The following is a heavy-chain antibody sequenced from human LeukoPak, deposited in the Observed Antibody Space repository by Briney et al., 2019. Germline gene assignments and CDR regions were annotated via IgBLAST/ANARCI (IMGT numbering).Heavy chain of an antibody. V-gene: IGHV1-18*01. CDR1: LYTLPNHG. Sequence: ASVNVSRMASLYTLPNHGINWVRQAPRQRLEWMGWISGYTGRSQYAQKFRGRVTMTTDTSTNSVYMELEGLTSDDTAVYYCAGSGLSMTIGGVVVIGSLFDPWGQGTPVTVSS. CDR2: ISGYTGRS. J-gene: IGHJ5*02. D-gene: IGHD3-3*01. CDR3: AGSGLSMTIGGVVVIGSLFDP.